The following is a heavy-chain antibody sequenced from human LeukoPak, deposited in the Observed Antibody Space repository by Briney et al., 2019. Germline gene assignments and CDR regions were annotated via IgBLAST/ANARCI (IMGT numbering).Heavy chain of an antibody. CDR2: ISSSGSTI. J-gene: IGHJ4*02. V-gene: IGHV3-48*03. D-gene: IGHD6-19*01. Sequence: PGGSLRLSCAASGFTFSSYEMNWVRQAPGKGLEWVLYISSSGSTIYYADSVKGRFTISRDNAKNSLYLQMNSLRAEDTAVYYCAREAVAGFGYWGQGTLVTVSS. CDR1: GFTFSSYE. CDR3: AREAVAGFGY.